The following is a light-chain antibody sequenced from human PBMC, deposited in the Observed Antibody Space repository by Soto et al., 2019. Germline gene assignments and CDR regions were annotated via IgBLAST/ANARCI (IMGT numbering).Light chain of an antibody. Sequence: QSALTQPASVSGSPGQSIAISCTGTSSDVGGYNSVAWYQQHPGAVPKLLIYDVNNRPAGVSSRFSGSRSGNTASLTISGLQADDEAVYYCTSYTTDSTLFGGGTKLTVL. CDR2: DVN. V-gene: IGLV2-14*01. J-gene: IGLJ2*01. CDR3: TSYTTDSTL. CDR1: SSDVGGYNS.